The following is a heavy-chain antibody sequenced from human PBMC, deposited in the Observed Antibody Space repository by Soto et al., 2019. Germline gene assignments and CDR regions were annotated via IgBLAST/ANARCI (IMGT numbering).Heavy chain of an antibody. V-gene: IGHV1-46*01. Sequence: ASVKVSCKASGYSFSSYYMHWVRQAPGQGLEWMGVINPSGDSITYAQKFQGRVTMTKDTSTSTLFMEVSSLRSEDTAVYFCARDWEFGYWGEGTLVTVSS. CDR3: ARDWEFGY. D-gene: IGHD1-26*01. CDR2: INPSGDSI. J-gene: IGHJ4*02. CDR1: GYSFSSYY.